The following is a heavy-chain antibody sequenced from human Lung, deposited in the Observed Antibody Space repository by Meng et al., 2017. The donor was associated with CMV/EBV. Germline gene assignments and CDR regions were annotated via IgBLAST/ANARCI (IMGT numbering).Heavy chain of an antibody. CDR1: GYTFTSYD. V-gene: IGHV1-8*01. CDR3: ARGVYCIGTTCFFYPMDV. CDR2: MNPNSGNT. D-gene: IGHD2-2*01. J-gene: IGHJ6*02. Sequence: ASXXVSXKASGYTFTSYDISWVRQAPGQGLEWRGWMNPNSGNTDSAQNFQGRVTMTRNTSISTAYMGLSSLRSEDTAVYYCARGVYCIGTTCFFYPMDVEXQGSXVTVSS.